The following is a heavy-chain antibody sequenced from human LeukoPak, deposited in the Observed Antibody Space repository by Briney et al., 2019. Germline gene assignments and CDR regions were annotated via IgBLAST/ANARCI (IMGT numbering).Heavy chain of an antibody. Sequence: GGSLRLSCAASGFTASRDYMNWVRQAPGKGLEWVSVLYADGGTSYADSVKGRFTVSRDNSKNTLYLQMNSLRVEDTAVYYCARDQVGCGGDCYGDAFDLWGQGTLVTVPS. J-gene: IGHJ3*01. V-gene: IGHV3-66*01. D-gene: IGHD2-21*02. CDR1: GFTASRDY. CDR3: ARDQVGCGGDCYGDAFDL. CDR2: LYADGGT.